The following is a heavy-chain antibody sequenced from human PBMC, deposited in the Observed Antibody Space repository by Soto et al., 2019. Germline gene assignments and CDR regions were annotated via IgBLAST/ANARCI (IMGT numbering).Heavy chain of an antibody. V-gene: IGHV3-64*07. Sequence: EVQLVESGGGLVQPGGSLRLSCAASGFTFSIYNMHWVRQAPGKGLEYVSAITSNGGNTYYADSVKGRFTISRDNSKNTLSLQMGSLRAEDMAVYYCARADNGGDYHYWGRGTLVTVSS. CDR1: GFTFSIYN. CDR2: ITSNGGNT. CDR3: ARADNGGDYHY. D-gene: IGHD2-21*02. J-gene: IGHJ4*02.